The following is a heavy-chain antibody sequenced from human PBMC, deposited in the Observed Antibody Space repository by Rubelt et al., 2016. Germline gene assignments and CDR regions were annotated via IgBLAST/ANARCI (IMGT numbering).Heavy chain of an antibody. D-gene: IGHD5-12*01. Sequence: QVQLVQSGAEVKKPGASVKVSCKASGYTFTSYAMHWVRQAPGQRLEWMGWINAGNGNTKYSQKFQGRVTISRDTSASTACIELSSLRSEDTAVYYCARVSGYDPFYYYGMDVWGQGTTVTVSS. J-gene: IGHJ6*02. CDR2: INAGNGNT. CDR1: GYTFTSYA. CDR3: ARVSGYDPFYYYGMDV. V-gene: IGHV1-3*01.